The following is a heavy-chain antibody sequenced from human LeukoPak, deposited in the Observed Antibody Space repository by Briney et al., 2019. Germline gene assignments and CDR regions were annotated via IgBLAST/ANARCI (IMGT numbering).Heavy chain of an antibody. CDR2: INPSGGST. CDR1: GYTFTSYY. V-gene: IGHV1-46*01. J-gene: IGHJ4*02. Sequence: GASVKVSCKASGYTFTSYYMHWVRQALGQGLEWMGIINPSGGSTSYAQKFQGRVTMTEDTSTDTAYMELSSPRSEDTAVYYCATGSRDVVVPAAINYWGQGTLVTVSS. CDR3: ATGSRDVVVPAAINY. D-gene: IGHD2-2*02.